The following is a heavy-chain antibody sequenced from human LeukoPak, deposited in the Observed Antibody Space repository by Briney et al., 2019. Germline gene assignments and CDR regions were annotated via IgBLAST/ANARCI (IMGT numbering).Heavy chain of an antibody. CDR2: ISTSGSS. Sequence: SETLSHTCTVSGGSISPYYWSFIRQPAGKGLEWIGRISTSGSSKYNPSLESRVTMSVDTSKNQFSLKVTSVTAADTAMYYCARDGFSWHYFDYWGQGTLLTVSS. D-gene: IGHD3-10*01. J-gene: IGHJ4*02. V-gene: IGHV4-4*07. CDR3: ARDGFSWHYFDY. CDR1: GGSISPYY.